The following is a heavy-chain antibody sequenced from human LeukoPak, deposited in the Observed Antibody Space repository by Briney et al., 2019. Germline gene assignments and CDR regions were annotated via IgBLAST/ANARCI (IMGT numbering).Heavy chain of an antibody. D-gene: IGHD1-26*01. J-gene: IGHJ6*03. CDR2: ISSSGSII. CDR3: ARAVSGSYLGYYYMDV. CDR1: GFTFSNYY. Sequence: PGGSLRLSCTASGFTFSNYYMSWIRQAPGKGLEWVSYISSSGSIIYYADSVKGRFTISRDNAKNSLYLQMNSLRAEDTAVYYCARAVSGSYLGYYYMDVWGKGTTVTVSS. V-gene: IGHV3-11*04.